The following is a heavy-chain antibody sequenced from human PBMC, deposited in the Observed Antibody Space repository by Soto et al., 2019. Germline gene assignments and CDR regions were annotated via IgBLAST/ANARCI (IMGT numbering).Heavy chain of an antibody. V-gene: IGHV3-30-3*01. D-gene: IGHD4-17*01. CDR2: ISYDGSNK. CDR3: ARVGDYVWGYYYYGMDV. CDR1: GSTFSSYA. Sequence: PGWSLRLSCAASGSTFSSYAMHWVRQAPGKGLEWVAVISYDGSNKYYADSVKGRFTISRDNSKNTLYLQMNSLRAEDTAVYYCARVGDYVWGYYYYGMDVWGQGTTVTVSS. J-gene: IGHJ6*02.